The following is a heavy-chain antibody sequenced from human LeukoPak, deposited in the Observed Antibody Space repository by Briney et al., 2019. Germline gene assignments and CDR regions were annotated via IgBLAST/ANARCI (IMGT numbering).Heavy chain of an antibody. Sequence: GGSLRLSCAASGFTFSSYWMHWVRQAPGKGLVWVSHINNDGSSTSYADSVKGRFTISRDNSKSTLYLQMNSLRAEDTAVYYCAKDVVVVTAGGDAFDIWGQGTMVTVSS. V-gene: IGHV3-74*01. J-gene: IGHJ3*02. CDR3: AKDVVVVTAGGDAFDI. D-gene: IGHD2-21*02. CDR1: GFTFSSYW. CDR2: INNDGSST.